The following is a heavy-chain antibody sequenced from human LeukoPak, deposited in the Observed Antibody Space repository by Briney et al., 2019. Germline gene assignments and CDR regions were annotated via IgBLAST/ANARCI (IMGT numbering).Heavy chain of an antibody. CDR2: ISGGGDMT. V-gene: IGHV3-23*01. Sequence: GGSLRPSCAASGFTFSSYAMSWVRQGPGEGLEWVSAISGGGDMTHYTDSVKGRFTISRDNSRNVLYLQMNSLRADDAAIYYCARGYCTSTNCNNWFDPWGQGALVTVSS. D-gene: IGHD2-2*01. CDR3: ARGYCTSTNCNNWFDP. J-gene: IGHJ5*02. CDR1: GFTFSSYA.